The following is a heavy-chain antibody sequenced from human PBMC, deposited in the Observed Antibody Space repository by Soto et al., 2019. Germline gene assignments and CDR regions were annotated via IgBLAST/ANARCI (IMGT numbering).Heavy chain of an antibody. CDR1: GFSLSTTRVG. CDR2: IYWDDDK. J-gene: IGHJ4*02. V-gene: IGHV2-5*02. CDR3: AHTLVAGLGYYFDY. Sequence: QITLKESGPTLMKPTQTLTLTCTFSGFSLSTTRVGVGWIRQPPGKALEWLALIYWDDDKRYSPFLKSRLTITKDTSKNQVVLTMTNMDPMDTATYFCAHTLVAGLGYYFDYWGQGTLVTVSS. D-gene: IGHD6-19*01.